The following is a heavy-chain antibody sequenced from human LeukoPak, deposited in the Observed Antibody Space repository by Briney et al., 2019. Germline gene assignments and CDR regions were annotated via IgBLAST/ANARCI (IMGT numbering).Heavy chain of an antibody. Sequence: GGSLRLSCAASGFTFSSYEMNWVRQAPGKGLEWVSYISSSGSTIYYADSVKGRFTISRDNAKNSLYLQMNSLRAEDTAVYYCAKEPMVRGRLVYFDYWGQGTLVTVSS. J-gene: IGHJ4*02. CDR3: AKEPMVRGRLVYFDY. V-gene: IGHV3-48*03. CDR1: GFTFSSYE. D-gene: IGHD3-10*01. CDR2: ISSSGSTI.